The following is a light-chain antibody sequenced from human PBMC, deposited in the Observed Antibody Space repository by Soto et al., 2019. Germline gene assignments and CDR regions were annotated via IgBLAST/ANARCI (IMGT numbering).Light chain of an antibody. J-gene: IGKJ1*01. CDR2: WAS. V-gene: IGKV4-1*01. CDR1: QSVLYSSNNHNY. CDR3: QQYYSAPWT. Sequence: DIVMTQSPDSLAVSLGERATINCKSSQSVLYSSNNHNYLAWYQQKPGQPPKLLVYWASSRESGVPDRLSGSGSGADFTLTISSLQAEDVAVYYCQQYYSAPWTFGQGTKVDIK.